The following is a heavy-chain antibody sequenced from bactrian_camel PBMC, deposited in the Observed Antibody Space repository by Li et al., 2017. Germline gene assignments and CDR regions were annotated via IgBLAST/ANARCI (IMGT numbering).Heavy chain of an antibody. D-gene: IGHD5*01. CDR1: GFTFSNNW. Sequence: HVQLVESGGGLVQPGGSLRLSCAASGFTFSNNWMHWVRQAPGKGLEWVSSIYTGDGNTNSADSVKGRFTISRDYTKNMLYLQMNHLKTEDTAVYYCAATDGWVPSSLGQGTQVTVS. J-gene: IGHJ4*01. V-gene: IGHV3S6*01. CDR2: IYTGDGNT.